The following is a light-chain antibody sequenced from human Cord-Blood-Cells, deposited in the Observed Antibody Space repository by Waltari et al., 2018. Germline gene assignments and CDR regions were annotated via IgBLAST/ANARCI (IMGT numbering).Light chain of an antibody. CDR2: KAS. CDR3: QQYNSNSYS. Sequence: DIQMTQSPSTLSASVGDRVTITCRASQSISSWLAWYQQKPGKAPKLLLYKASRLESGGLSVFSGSGSGTEFTLTISSLQPDDFATYYCQQYNSNSYSFGQGTKLEIK. CDR1: QSISSW. J-gene: IGKJ2*03. V-gene: IGKV1-5*03.